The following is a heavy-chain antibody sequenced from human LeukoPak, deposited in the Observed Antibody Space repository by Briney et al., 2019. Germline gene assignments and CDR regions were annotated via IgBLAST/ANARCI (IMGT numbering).Heavy chain of an antibody. V-gene: IGHV1-8*02. Sequence: GASVKVSCKASGYTFTSYDINWVRQATGQGLEWMGWMNPNSGNTGYAQKFQGRVTMTRDTSISTAYMELSRLRSDDTAVYYCARDGWTDDPYYMDVWGKGTTVTVSS. CDR2: MNPNSGNT. CDR1: GYTFTSYD. CDR3: ARDGWTDDPYYMDV. J-gene: IGHJ6*03. D-gene: IGHD1-1*01.